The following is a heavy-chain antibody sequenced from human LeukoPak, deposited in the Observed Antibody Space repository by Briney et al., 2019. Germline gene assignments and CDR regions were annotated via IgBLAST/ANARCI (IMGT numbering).Heavy chain of an antibody. D-gene: IGHD2-2*01. CDR2: ISYDGSNK. Sequence: GGSLRLSCAASGFTFSSYGMHWVRQAPGKGLEWVAVISYDGSNKYYADPVKGRFTISRDNSKNTLYLQMNSLRAEDTAVYYCAKGGCSSTSCYVKGDFDYWGQGTLVTVSS. J-gene: IGHJ4*02. V-gene: IGHV3-30*18. CDR3: AKGGCSSTSCYVKGDFDY. CDR1: GFTFSSYG.